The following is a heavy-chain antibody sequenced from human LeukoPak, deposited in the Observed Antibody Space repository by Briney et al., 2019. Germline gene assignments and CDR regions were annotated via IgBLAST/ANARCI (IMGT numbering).Heavy chain of an antibody. CDR3: ASRDGYKDAFDI. J-gene: IGHJ3*02. Sequence: TAGGSLRLSCAASGFTFSDYYMSWIRQAPGKGLEWVSYISSSSSYIYYADSVKGRFTISRDNAKNSLYLQMNSLRAEDTAVYYCASRDGYKDAFDIWGQGTMVTVSS. V-gene: IGHV3-11*06. D-gene: IGHD5-24*01. CDR2: ISSSSSYI. CDR1: GFTFSDYY.